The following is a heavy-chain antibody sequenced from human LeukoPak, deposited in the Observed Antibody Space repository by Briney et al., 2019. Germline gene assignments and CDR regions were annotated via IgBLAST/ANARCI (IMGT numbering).Heavy chain of an antibody. CDR3: ARAAGDYGDYVY. J-gene: IGHJ4*02. CDR1: GGSISSSSYY. Sequence: SETLSLTCTVSGGSISSSSYYWGWIRQPPGKGLEWIGSIYYSGSTYYNPSLKSRVTTSVDTSKNQFSLKLSSVTAADTAVYYCARAAGDYGDYVYWGQGTLVTVSS. CDR2: IYYSGST. V-gene: IGHV4-39*07. D-gene: IGHD4-17*01.